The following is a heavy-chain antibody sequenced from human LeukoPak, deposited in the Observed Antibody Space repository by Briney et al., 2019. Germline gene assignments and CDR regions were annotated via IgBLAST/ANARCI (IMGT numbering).Heavy chain of an antibody. V-gene: IGHV4-38-2*02. J-gene: IGHJ6*03. Sequence: SETLSLTCTVSGYSISSGYYWGWIRQPPGKGLEWIGNIYHSGSTYYNPSLKSRVTISVDRSKNQFSLKLSSVTAADTAVYYCARSAGRSYYYYYYMDVWGKGTTVTVSS. CDR1: GYSISSGYY. CDR3: ARSAGRSYYYYYYMDV. CDR2: IYHSGST.